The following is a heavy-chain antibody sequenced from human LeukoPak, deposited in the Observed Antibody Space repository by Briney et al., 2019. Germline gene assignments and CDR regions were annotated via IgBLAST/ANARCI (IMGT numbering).Heavy chain of an antibody. CDR2: FDPEDGET. CDR1: GYTLTELS. Sequence: ASVKVSCKVSGYTLTELSMHWVRQAPGKGLEWMGGFDPEDGETIYAQKFQGRVTMTEDTSTDTAYMELSSLRSEDTAVYYCATAGGYYDAFDIWGQGTMVTVSS. J-gene: IGHJ3*02. CDR3: ATAGGYYDAFDI. D-gene: IGHD5-12*01. V-gene: IGHV1-24*01.